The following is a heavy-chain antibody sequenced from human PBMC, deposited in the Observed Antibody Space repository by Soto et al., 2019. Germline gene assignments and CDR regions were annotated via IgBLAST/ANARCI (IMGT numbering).Heavy chain of an antibody. CDR1: GFTFSTYA. Sequence: EVQLLESGGGSVQPGGSLRLSCAASGFTFSTYAMSWVRQAPGKGLEWVSAISASGGSTYYADSVKGRFTISRDNSKNTLDVQMNTLRAEDTAVYYCAKVGSTVTNINWFDPWGQGTLVTVPS. CDR3: AKVGSTVTNINWFDP. D-gene: IGHD4-17*01. V-gene: IGHV3-23*01. J-gene: IGHJ5*02. CDR2: ISASGGST.